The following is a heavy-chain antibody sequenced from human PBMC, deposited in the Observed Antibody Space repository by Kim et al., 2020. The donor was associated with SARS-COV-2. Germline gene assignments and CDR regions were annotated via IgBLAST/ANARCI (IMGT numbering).Heavy chain of an antibody. D-gene: IGHD3-22*01. V-gene: IGHV4-34*01. CDR1: GGSFSGYY. CDR3: ARGPVHSGYSDY. CDR2: ITHRGST. J-gene: IGHJ4*01. Sequence: SETLSLTCAVYGGSFSGYYWSWIRQTPGKGLEWIGEITHRGSTNYNSSLKSRVTMSVDTSKNKFSLNLRSVTAADKAVFYCARGPVHSGYSDYWG.